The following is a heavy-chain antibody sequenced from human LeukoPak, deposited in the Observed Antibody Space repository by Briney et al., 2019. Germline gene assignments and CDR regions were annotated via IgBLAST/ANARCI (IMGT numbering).Heavy chain of an antibody. J-gene: IGHJ4*02. D-gene: IGHD3-10*01. CDR1: GFTFSSYA. CDR3: TTENTGGRLWFGANNRFDY. CDR2: IKSKTDGGTT. Sequence: GGSLRLSCAASGFTFSSYAMSWVRQAPGKGLEWVGRIKSKTDGGTTDYAAPVKGRFTISRDGSKNTLYLQMNSLKTEDTAVYYCTTENTGGRLWFGANNRFDYWGQGTLVTVSS. V-gene: IGHV3-15*01.